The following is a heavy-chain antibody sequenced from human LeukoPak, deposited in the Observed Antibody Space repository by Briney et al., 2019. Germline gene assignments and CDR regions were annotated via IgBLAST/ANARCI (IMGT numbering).Heavy chain of an antibody. Sequence: GGSLRLSCAASGFTFSSYSMDWVRQAPGKGLEWVSYISSSSSTIYYADSVKGRFTISRDNAKNSLYLQMNSLRAEDTAVYYCARGRDSSSSYPGYWGQGTLVTVSS. D-gene: IGHD6-6*01. CDR3: ARGRDSSSSYPGY. CDR2: ISSSSSTI. V-gene: IGHV3-48*01. CDR1: GFTFSSYS. J-gene: IGHJ4*02.